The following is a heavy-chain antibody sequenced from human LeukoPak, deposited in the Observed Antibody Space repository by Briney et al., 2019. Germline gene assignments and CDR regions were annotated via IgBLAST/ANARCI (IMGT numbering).Heavy chain of an antibody. V-gene: IGHV3-33*01. Sequence: GGSLRLSCAASRFTFSSYGMHWVRQAPGKGLEWVAVIWYDGSNKYYADSVKGRFTISRDNSKNTLYLKMNSRRAEDTAVYYCARAATPRTFNWFDPWGQGTLVTVSS. CDR1: RFTFSSYG. CDR3: ARAATPRTFNWFDP. CDR2: IWYDGSNK. J-gene: IGHJ5*02. D-gene: IGHD1-1*01.